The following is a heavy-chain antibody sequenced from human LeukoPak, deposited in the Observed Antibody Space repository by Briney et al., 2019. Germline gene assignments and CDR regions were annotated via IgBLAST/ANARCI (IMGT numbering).Heavy chain of an antibody. V-gene: IGHV3-23*01. J-gene: IGHJ4*02. CDR3: AKGKDFNGYYVDS. CDR1: GFTFSSFG. D-gene: IGHD3-3*01. Sequence: GGSLTLSCAASGFTFSSFGMSWVRQSPETGLEGVSVSCGSGGATHYAESVKGRFTISRDNSKNTLYLEMSRLRADDTAVYYCAKGKDFNGYYVDSWGQGTLVTVSS. CDR2: SCGSGGAT.